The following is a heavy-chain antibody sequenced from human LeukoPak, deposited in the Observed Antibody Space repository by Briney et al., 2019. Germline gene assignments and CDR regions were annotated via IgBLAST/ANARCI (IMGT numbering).Heavy chain of an antibody. Sequence: PSETLSLTCTVSGGSLSSYYWSWIRPPAGKGLEWIGRIYTSGSTNYNPSLKSRVTMSVDTSKNQFSLKLSSVTAADTAVYYCSGGPRLSSSWYPDYWGQGTLVTVSS. D-gene: IGHD6-13*01. CDR2: IYTSGST. CDR1: GGSLSSYY. CDR3: SGGPRLSSSWYPDY. J-gene: IGHJ4*02. V-gene: IGHV4-4*07.